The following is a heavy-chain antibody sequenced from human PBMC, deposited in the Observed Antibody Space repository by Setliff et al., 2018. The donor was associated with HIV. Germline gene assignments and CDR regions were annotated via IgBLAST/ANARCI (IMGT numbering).Heavy chain of an antibody. CDR1: GGSITSSTYY. CDR2: VHYTGNT. J-gene: IGHJ4*02. CDR3: GGNGYYSIDY. Sequence: SETLSLTCTVSGGSITSSTYYWGWICQPPGKGLEWIGTVHYTGNTYHNPSLKSRVTISVEVSKNQISLKLTAVTAADTAVYYCGGNGYYSIDYWGQGTLVTVSS. V-gene: IGHV4-39*07. D-gene: IGHD3-22*01.